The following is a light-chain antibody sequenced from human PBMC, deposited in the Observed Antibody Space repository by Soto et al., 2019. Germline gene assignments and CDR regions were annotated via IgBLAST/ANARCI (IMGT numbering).Light chain of an antibody. Sequence: DIVMTKSQISLPVTPGEPASISWRSSQSLLHSNGYNYLDWYLQKPGQSPQLLIYLGSNRASGVPDRFSGSGSGTDFTLKISRVEAEDVGVYYCMQALQTRPLTFGGGTMVDIK. CDR1: QSLLHSNGYNY. V-gene: IGKV2-28*01. CDR2: LGS. J-gene: IGKJ4*01. CDR3: MQALQTRPLT.